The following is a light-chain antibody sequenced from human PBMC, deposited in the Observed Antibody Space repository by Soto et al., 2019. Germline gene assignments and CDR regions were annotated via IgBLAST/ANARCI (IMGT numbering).Light chain of an antibody. V-gene: IGLV2-23*03. CDR1: SSDVGSYNL. CDR2: EGS. J-gene: IGLJ1*01. CDR3: CSYAGSSTFV. Sequence: QSALTQPASVSGSPGQSITISCTGTSSDVGSYNLVSWYQQHPGKAPKLMIYEGSKRPSGVSNRFSGSKSGNTASLTISGPKPEDEPDYYCCSYAGSSTFVFGTGTKATVL.